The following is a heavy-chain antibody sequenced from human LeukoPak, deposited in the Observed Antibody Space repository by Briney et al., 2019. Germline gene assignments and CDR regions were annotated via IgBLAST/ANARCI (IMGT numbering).Heavy chain of an antibody. CDR1: GFTFSSYA. CDR2: ISGSGGST. CDR3: ARDSSYDYYYDSSGYYSSDFDY. J-gene: IGHJ4*02. Sequence: GGSLRLSCAASGFTFSSYAMSWVRQAPGKGLEWVSAISGSGGSTYYADSVKGRFTISRDNAKNSLYLQMNSLRAEDTAVYYCARDSSYDYYYDSSGYYSSDFDYWGQGTLVTVSS. V-gene: IGHV3-23*01. D-gene: IGHD3-22*01.